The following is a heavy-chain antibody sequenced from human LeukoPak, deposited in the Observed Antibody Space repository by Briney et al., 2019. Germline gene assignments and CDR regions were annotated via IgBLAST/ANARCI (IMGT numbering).Heavy chain of an antibody. D-gene: IGHD3-3*01. CDR2: ISGSGGST. Sequence: GGSLRLSCAASGFTFSSYAMSWVRQAPGKGLEWVSAISGSGGSTYYADSVKGRFTISRDNSKNTLYLQMNSLRAEDTAVYYCAKSSITIFGVVTNPLDYWGQGTLVTVSS. CDR1: GFTFSSYA. CDR3: AKSSITIFGVVTNPLDY. J-gene: IGHJ4*02. V-gene: IGHV3-23*01.